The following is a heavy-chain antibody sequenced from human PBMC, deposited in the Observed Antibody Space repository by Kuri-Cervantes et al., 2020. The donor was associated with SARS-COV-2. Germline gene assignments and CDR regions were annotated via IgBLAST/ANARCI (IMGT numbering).Heavy chain of an antibody. V-gene: IGHV3-21*01. J-gene: IGHJ4*02. D-gene: IGHD6-19*01. CDR2: ISSSSSYI. CDR1: GFTFSSYS. Sequence: GESLKISCAASGFTFSSYSMNWVRQAPGKGLEWVSSISSSSSYIYYADSVKGRSTISRDNAKNSLYLQMNSLRAEDTAVYYCARFLYSSGPRDYWGQGTLVTVSS. CDR3: ARFLYSSGPRDY.